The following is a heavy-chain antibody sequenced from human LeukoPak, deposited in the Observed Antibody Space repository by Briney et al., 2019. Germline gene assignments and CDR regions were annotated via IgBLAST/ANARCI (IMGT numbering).Heavy chain of an antibody. CDR1: GFTVSNNY. CDR3: VRNSGELGA. J-gene: IGHJ5*02. Sequence: GGSLRLSCAASGFTVSNNYMSWVRRAAGKGLEWVALIYRGGSTYYADSVKGRFTISRDNSKNTLHLQMNSLRAEDTAVYYCVRNSGELGAWGQGTLVTVSS. D-gene: IGHD2-21*01. CDR2: IYRGGST. V-gene: IGHV3-53*01.